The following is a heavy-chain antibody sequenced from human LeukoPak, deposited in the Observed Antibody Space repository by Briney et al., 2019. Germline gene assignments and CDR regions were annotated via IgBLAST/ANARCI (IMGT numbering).Heavy chain of an antibody. CDR3: AREQDYIVVVTAKGAGLNDY. CDR2: ISGSGGST. D-gene: IGHD2-21*02. CDR1: GFTFSSYA. J-gene: IGHJ4*02. V-gene: IGHV3-23*01. Sequence: GGSLRLSCAASGFTFSSYAMSWVRQAPGKGLEWVSAISGSGGSTYYADSVKGRFTISRDNSKNTLYLQMHSLRSEDTAVYYCAREQDYIVVVTAKGAGLNDYWGQGTLVTVSS.